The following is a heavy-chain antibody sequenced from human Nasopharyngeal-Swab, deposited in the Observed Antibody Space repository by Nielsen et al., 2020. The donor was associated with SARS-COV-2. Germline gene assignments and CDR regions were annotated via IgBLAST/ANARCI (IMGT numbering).Heavy chain of an antibody. CDR1: GFTFSSYA. Sequence: LSLICAASGFTFSSYAMSWVRQAPGKGLEWVSAISGSGGSTYYADSVKGRFTISRDNSKNTLYLQMNSLRAEDTAVYYCAKRQLLPTGAFDIWGQGTMVTVSS. CDR3: AKRQLLPTGAFDI. CDR2: ISGSGGST. J-gene: IGHJ3*02. V-gene: IGHV3-23*01. D-gene: IGHD2-2*01.